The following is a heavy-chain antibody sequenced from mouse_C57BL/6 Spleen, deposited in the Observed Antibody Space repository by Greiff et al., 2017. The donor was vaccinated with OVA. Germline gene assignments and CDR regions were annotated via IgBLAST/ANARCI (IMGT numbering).Heavy chain of an antibody. V-gene: IGHV1-55*01. CDR3: ARMGDYDVNAMDY. CDR2: IYPGSGST. CDR1: GYTFTSYW. J-gene: IGHJ4*01. D-gene: IGHD2-4*01. Sequence: QVQLQQPGAELVKPGASVKMSCKASGYTFTSYWITWVKQRPGQGLEWIGDIYPGSGSTNYNEKFKSKATLTVDTSSSTAYMQLSSLTSEDSAVYYCARMGDYDVNAMDYWGQGTSVTVSS.